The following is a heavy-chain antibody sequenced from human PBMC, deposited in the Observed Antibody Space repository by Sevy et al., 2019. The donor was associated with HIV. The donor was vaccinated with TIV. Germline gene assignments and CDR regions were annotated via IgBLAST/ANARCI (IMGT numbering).Heavy chain of an antibody. CDR1: GFTFSSYG. CDR3: AKSDVTSIAAAGYYFDY. J-gene: IGHJ4*02. D-gene: IGHD6-13*01. CDR2: ISYDGSNK. Sequence: GSLRLSCAASGFTFSSYGMHWVRQAPGKGLEWVAVISYDGSNKYYADSVKGRFAISRDNSKNTLYLQMNSLRAEDTAVYYCAKSDVTSIAAAGYYFDYWGQGTLVTVSS. V-gene: IGHV3-30*18.